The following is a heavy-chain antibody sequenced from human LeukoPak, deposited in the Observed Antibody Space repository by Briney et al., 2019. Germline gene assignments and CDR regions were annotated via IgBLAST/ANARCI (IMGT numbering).Heavy chain of an antibody. Sequence: PSETLSLTCTVSGGSISSGGYYWSWIRQHPGKGLEWIGYIYYSGSTYYNPSLKSRVTISVDTSKNQFSLKLSSVTAADTAVYYCARVGDSYSSGWYDAPYYFDYWGQGTLVTVSS. J-gene: IGHJ4*02. CDR2: IYYSGST. D-gene: IGHD6-19*01. V-gene: IGHV4-61*08. CDR3: ARVGDSYSSGWYDAPYYFDY. CDR1: GGSISSGGYY.